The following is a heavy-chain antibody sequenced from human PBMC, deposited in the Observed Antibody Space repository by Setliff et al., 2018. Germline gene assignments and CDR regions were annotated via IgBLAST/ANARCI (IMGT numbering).Heavy chain of an antibody. CDR3: ARGLKRNAFDI. CDR2: INHSGST. J-gene: IGHJ3*02. V-gene: IGHV4-34*01. Sequence: PSETLSLTCAVYGGSFSTYYWIWIRQPPGKGLEWIGEINHSGSTNYSPSLKSRVTISVDTSKNQFSLKLSSVTAADTAVYYCARGLKRNAFDIWGQGTMVTVSS. CDR1: GGSFSTYY.